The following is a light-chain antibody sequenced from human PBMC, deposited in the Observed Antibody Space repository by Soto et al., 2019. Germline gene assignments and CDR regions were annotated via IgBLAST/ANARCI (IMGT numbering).Light chain of an antibody. V-gene: IGKV1-5*03. CDR1: QSISSW. Sequence: DIQMTQSPSTLSASVGDRVTITSRASQSISSWLAWYQQKPGKAPKLLIYKASSLESGVPSRFSGSGSGTEFTLTISSLQPDDFATYYCQQYNSYPTFGQGTKLEIK. CDR2: KAS. CDR3: QQYNSYPT. J-gene: IGKJ2*01.